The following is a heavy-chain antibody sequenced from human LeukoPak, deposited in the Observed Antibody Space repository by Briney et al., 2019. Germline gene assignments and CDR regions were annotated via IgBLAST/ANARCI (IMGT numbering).Heavy chain of an antibody. D-gene: IGHD3-22*01. CDR3: ARDEKYYYDTSGYYSDAFDI. CDR1: GFTFSSHA. Sequence: PGGSLRLSCAASGFTFSSHAMHWVRQAPGKGLQYVSALSRNEATTYYADSVKGRFTISRDNSKNTLYLQMNSLRAEDTAVYYCARDEKYYYDTSGYYSDAFDIWGQGTMVTVSS. CDR2: LSRNEATT. V-gene: IGHV3-64*02. J-gene: IGHJ3*02.